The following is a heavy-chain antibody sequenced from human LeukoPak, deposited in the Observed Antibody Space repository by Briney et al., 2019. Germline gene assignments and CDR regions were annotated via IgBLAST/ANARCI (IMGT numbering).Heavy chain of an antibody. CDR1: GYTFTNYG. CDR2: ISAYNGNT. V-gene: IGHV1-18*01. J-gene: IGHJ4*02. CDR3: ARAIRAQLDFDY. Sequence: ASVKDSCKASGYTFTNYGISWVRQAPGQGLEWMGYISAYNGNTNYAQKLQGRVTMTTDTSTSTAYMELRSLRSDDTAVYYCARAIRAQLDFDYWGQGTLVTVSS. D-gene: IGHD1-1*01.